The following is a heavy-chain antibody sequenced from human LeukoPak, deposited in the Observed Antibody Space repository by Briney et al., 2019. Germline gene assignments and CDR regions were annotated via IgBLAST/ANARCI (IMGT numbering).Heavy chain of an antibody. V-gene: IGHV4-31*03. CDR3: ARLDYGGTSECWFDP. CDR2: IYYSGST. D-gene: IGHD4-23*01. J-gene: IGHJ5*02. Sequence: SQTLSLTCTVSGGSISSGGYYWSWIRQHPGKGLECIGYIYYSGSTYYTPSLKSRVTISVDTSKNQFSLKLSSVTAADTAVYYCARLDYGGTSECWFDPWGQGTLVTVSS. CDR1: GGSISSGGYY.